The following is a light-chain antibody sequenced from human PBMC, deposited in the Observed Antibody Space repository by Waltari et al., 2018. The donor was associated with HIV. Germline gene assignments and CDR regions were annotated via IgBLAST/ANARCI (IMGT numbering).Light chain of an antibody. J-gene: IGLJ3*02. Sequence: QSALTQPASVSGSPGQSITISCTGTSSDVGSYNLVSWYQQHPGKAPKLLIYEGSKRPSGVSNRFSRSTYGNTASLTISGLRAEDEADYYCCSYAGSNTWVFGGGTKLTVL. CDR3: CSYAGSNTWV. CDR1: SSDVGSYNL. CDR2: EGS. V-gene: IGLV2-23*01.